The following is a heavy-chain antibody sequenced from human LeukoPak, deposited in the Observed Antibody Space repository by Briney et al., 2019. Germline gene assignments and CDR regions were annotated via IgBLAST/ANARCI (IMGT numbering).Heavy chain of an antibody. D-gene: IGHD3-10*01. J-gene: IGHJ4*02. V-gene: IGHV1-69*06. Sequence: SVKVSCKASGGTFSSYAISWVRQAPGQGLEWMGGIIPIFGTANYAQKFQGRVTITADKSPSTAYMELSSLRSEDTAVYYCARVQVDSPELDYWGQGTLVTVSS. CDR2: IIPIFGTA. CDR1: GGTFSSYA. CDR3: ARVQVDSPELDY.